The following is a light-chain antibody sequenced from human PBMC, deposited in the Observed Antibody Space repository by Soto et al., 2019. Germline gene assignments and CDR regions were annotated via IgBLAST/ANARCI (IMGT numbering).Light chain of an antibody. CDR3: HQYDSSPPAYT. Sequence: EIVLTQSPGTLSLSPGERDTLSCRASQSVSSSYLVWYQQKPGQAPSLLIYGESNRATGIPDRFSGSWSGTYFTLTISRLEPEDFAVYYCHQYDSSPPAYTFGPGTKVDIK. J-gene: IGKJ3*01. V-gene: IGKV3-20*01. CDR2: GES. CDR1: QSVSSSY.